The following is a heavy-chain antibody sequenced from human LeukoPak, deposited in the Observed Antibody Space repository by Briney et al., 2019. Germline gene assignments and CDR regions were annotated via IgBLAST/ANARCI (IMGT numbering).Heavy chain of an antibody. CDR1: GYTFTVYY. V-gene: IGHV1-2*02. Sequence: ASVKVSFKASGYTFTVYYMHWVRQAPGQGREWMGWINPNSGGTNYAQKFQGRVTMTRDTSISTAYMELSRLRSDDTAVYYCARIGIAAAADDYWGQGTLVTVSS. CDR3: ARIGIAAAADDY. D-gene: IGHD6-13*01. J-gene: IGHJ4*02. CDR2: INPNSGGT.